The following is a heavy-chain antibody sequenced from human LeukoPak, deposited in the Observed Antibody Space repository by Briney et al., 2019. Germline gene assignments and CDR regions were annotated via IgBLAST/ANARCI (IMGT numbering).Heavy chain of an antibody. V-gene: IGHV4-61*02. J-gene: IGHJ3*02. CDR3: ARVIAAAGTRAFDI. Sequence: SETLSLTCTVSGGSISSGSYYWSWIRQPAGKGLEWIGRIYTSGSTNYNPSLKSRVTISVDTSKNQFSLKLSSVTAADTAVYYCARVIAAAGTRAFDIWAQGTMVTXSS. CDR2: IYTSGST. D-gene: IGHD6-13*01. CDR1: GGSISSGSYY.